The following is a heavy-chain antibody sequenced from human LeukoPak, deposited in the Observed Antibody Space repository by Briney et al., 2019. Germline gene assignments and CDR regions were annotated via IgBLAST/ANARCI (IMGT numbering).Heavy chain of an antibody. Sequence: SETLSLTCTVSGGSISSSSYYWGWIRQPPGKGLEWIGSIYYSGSTYYNPSLKSRVTISVDTSKNQISLRLSSVTAADTAVYYCARSKPDDYVWGSFRPNFDYWGQGTLVTVSS. V-gene: IGHV4-39*07. D-gene: IGHD3-16*02. CDR1: GGSISSSSYY. CDR3: ARSKPDDYVWGSFRPNFDY. CDR2: IYYSGST. J-gene: IGHJ4*02.